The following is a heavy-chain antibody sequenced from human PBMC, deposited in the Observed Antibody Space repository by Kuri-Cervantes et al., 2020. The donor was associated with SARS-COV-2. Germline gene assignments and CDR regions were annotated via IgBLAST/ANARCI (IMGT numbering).Heavy chain of an antibody. CDR1: GYTFTSYG. Sequence: ASVKVSCKASGYTFTSYGISWVRQAPGQGLEWMGWIGAYNGNTNYAQKLQGRVTMTTDTSTSTAYMELRSLRSDDTAVYYCARDRGSYYSTDYYYYYMDVWGKGTTVTVSS. CDR3: ARDRGSYYSTDYYYYYMDV. D-gene: IGHD1-26*01. CDR2: IGAYNGNT. J-gene: IGHJ6*03. V-gene: IGHV1-18*01.